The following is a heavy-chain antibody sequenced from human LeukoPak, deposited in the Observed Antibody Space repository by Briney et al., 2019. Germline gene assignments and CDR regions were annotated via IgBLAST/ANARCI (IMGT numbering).Heavy chain of an antibody. CDR1: GFTFSSYW. CDR3: ASGADAFRGYSYGRLLVFDY. D-gene: IGHD5-18*01. J-gene: IGHJ4*02. V-gene: IGHV3-21*01. Sequence: GGSLRLSCAASGFTFSSYWMSWVRQAPGKGLEWVSSISSISSYIYYADSVKGRFTISRDNAKNSLYLQMNSLRAEDTAVYYCASGADAFRGYSYGRLLVFDYWGQGTLVTVSS. CDR2: ISSISSYI.